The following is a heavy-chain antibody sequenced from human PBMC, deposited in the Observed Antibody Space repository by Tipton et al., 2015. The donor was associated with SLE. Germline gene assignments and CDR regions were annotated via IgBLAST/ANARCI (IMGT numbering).Heavy chain of an antibody. Sequence: SLRLSCATSGFTFTTFGMHWVRQAPGEGLEWVAFIRNDGSNKYYADSVKGRFTISRDNSKNTLYLQMNSLRAEDTAVYYCARDRRDYYDSANPGYAFDIWGQGTTVTVSS. CDR2: IRNDGSNK. V-gene: IGHV3-30*02. J-gene: IGHJ3*02. CDR1: GFTFTTFG. D-gene: IGHD3-22*01. CDR3: ARDRRDYYDSANPGYAFDI.